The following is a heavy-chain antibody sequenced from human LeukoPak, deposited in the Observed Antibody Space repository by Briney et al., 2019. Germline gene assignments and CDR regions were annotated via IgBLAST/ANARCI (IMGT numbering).Heavy chain of an antibody. J-gene: IGHJ4*02. CDR1: GGSFSGYY. D-gene: IGHD3-10*01. CDR2: INHSGST. V-gene: IGHV4-34*01. Sequence: SETLSLTCAVYGGSFSGYYWSWIRQPPGKGLEWIGEINHSGSTNYNPSLKSRVTISVDTSKIQFSLKLSFVTAADTAVYYCASRSGLLWFGEFNYWGQGALVTVSS. CDR3: ASRSGLLWFGEFNY.